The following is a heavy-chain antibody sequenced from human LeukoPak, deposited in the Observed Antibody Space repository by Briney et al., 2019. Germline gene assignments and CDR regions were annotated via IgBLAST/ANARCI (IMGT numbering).Heavy chain of an antibody. J-gene: IGHJ4*02. V-gene: IGHV3-72*01. D-gene: IGHD2-15*01. Sequence: PGGSLRLSCAVSGFTPSDHYMDWVRQAPGKGLEWVGRTRNRANGYTTKYAASVEGRFSISRDVSKNSFYLQMNSLKTEDTAVYYCARSGFCGAGTCYSDYFDLWGQGTRVTVSS. CDR3: ARSGFCGAGTCYSDYFDL. CDR1: GFTPSDHY. CDR2: TRNRANGYTT.